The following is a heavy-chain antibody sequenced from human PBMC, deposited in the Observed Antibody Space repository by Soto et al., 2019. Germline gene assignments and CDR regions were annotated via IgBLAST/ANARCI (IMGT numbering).Heavy chain of an antibody. CDR1: YFRFTSHG. CDR3: AIYHLELFRFDY. Sequence: SVEVSFKAYYFRFTSHGISWVRQAPGQGLEWMGWISLYNGNTNYAQQFQGRVTMTIDTSTSTAYMELRSLRSDDTAMYFCAIYHLELFRFDYWGQGTLVTVSS. CDR2: ISLYNGNT. D-gene: IGHD2-2*01. J-gene: IGHJ4*02. V-gene: IGHV1-18*04.